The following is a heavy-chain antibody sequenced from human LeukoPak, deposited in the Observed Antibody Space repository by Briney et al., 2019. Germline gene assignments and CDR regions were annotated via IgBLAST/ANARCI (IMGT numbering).Heavy chain of an antibody. D-gene: IGHD1-26*01. CDR2: INHSGST. J-gene: IGHJ4*02. V-gene: IGHV4-34*01. Sequence: PSETLSLTCAVYGGSFSGYYWSWIRQPPGKGLEWIGEINHSGSTNYNPSLKSRVTISVDTSKNQFSLKLSSVTAADTAVYYCASGGRGGSFVIVLYWGQGTLVTVSS. CDR3: ASGGRGGSFVIVLY. CDR1: GGSFSGYY.